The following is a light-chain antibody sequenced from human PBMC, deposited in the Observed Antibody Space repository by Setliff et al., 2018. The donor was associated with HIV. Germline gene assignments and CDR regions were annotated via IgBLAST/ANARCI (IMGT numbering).Light chain of an antibody. CDR2: DVS. Sequence: QSALTQPASVSGSPGQSITISCTGTSSDVGGYNYVSWYQQHPGKAPKLMIYDVSKRPSGVSNRFSGSKSGNTASLTISGLQAEGEADYYCSSYTSSSKLFGGGTKVTVL. J-gene: IGLJ2*01. CDR3: SSYTSSSKL. CDR1: SSDVGGYNY. V-gene: IGLV2-14*01.